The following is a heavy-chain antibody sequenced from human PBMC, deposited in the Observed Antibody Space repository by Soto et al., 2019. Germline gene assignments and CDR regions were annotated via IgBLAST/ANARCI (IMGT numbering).Heavy chain of an antibody. V-gene: IGHV3-30-3*01. CDR3: AVGEESRYYYYGMDV. J-gene: IGHJ6*02. Sequence: GGSLRLSCAASGFTFSSYAMHWVRQAPGKGLEWVAVISYDGSNKYYADSVKGRFTISRDNSKNTLYLQMNSLRAEDTAVYYCAVGEESRYYYYGMDVWGQGTTVTVSS. CDR1: GFTFSSYA. CDR2: ISYDGSNK.